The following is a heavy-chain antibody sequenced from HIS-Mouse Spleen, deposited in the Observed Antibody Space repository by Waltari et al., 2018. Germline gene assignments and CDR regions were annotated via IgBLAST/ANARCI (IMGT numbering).Heavy chain of an antibody. CDR2: IYYSGGT. V-gene: IGHV4-39*07. CDR3: AREIPYSSSWYDWYFDL. J-gene: IGHJ2*01. Sequence: QLQLHESGPGLVKPSETLSLTCTVSGGSISSSSYYWGWIRQPPGKGLEWFGSIYYSGGTYSNPSLKSRVTISVDTSKNQFSLRLSSVTAADTAVYYCAREIPYSSSWYDWYFDLWGRGTLVTVSS. D-gene: IGHD6-13*01. CDR1: GGSISSSSYY.